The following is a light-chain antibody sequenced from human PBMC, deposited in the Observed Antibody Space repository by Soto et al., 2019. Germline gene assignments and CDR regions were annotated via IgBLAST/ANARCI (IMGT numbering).Light chain of an antibody. Sequence: EIVLTQSPATLSLSPGEGATLSCRASQSVSSYLAWYQQKPGQAPRLLIYDASNRVTGIPARFSGSGSGTDFTLTISSLEPEDFAAYYCQQRSNWPPGLTFGGGTKVDIK. V-gene: IGKV3-11*01. CDR1: QSVSSY. J-gene: IGKJ4*01. CDR3: QQRSNWPPGLT. CDR2: DAS.